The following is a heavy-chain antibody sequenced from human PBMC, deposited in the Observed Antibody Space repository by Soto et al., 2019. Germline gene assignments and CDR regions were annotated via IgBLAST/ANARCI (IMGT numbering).Heavy chain of an antibody. CDR3: ARGGIQLWFP. Sequence: GGSLRLSCAASGFTFSNYNMSWVRQTPGKGLEWVSYISSSRSYTNYADSVKGRFTISRDNAKNSLYLQMNSLRAEDTAVYYCARGGIQLWFPWGHGTLVTVSS. V-gene: IGHV3-11*06. J-gene: IGHJ4*01. D-gene: IGHD5-18*01. CDR1: GFTFSNYN. CDR2: ISSSRSYT.